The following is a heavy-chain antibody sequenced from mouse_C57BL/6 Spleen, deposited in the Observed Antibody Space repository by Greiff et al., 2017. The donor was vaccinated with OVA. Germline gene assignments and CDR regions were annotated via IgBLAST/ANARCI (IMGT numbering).Heavy chain of an antibody. Sequence: VQRVESGAELAKPGASVKLSCKASGYTFTSYWMHWVKQRPGQGLEWIGYINPSSGYTKYNQKFKDKATLTADKSSSTAYMQLSSLTYEDSAVYYCARDEGDGYYHFDYWGQGTTLTVSS. D-gene: IGHD2-3*01. CDR1: GYTFTSYW. V-gene: IGHV1-7*01. CDR2: INPSSGYT. CDR3: ARDEGDGYYHFDY. J-gene: IGHJ2*01.